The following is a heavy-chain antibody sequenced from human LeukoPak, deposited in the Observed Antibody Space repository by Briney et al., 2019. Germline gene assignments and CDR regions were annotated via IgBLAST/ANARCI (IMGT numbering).Heavy chain of an antibody. CDR1: GYTLTELS. Sequence: GASVKVSCKVSGYTLTELSMHWVRQAPGKGLEWMGGFDPEDGETIYAQKFQGRVTMTRDTSISTAYMELSRLRSDDTAVYYCASSGGSCYPFDYWGQGTLVTVSS. V-gene: IGHV1-24*01. J-gene: IGHJ4*02. CDR2: FDPEDGET. CDR3: ASSGGSCYPFDY. D-gene: IGHD2-15*01.